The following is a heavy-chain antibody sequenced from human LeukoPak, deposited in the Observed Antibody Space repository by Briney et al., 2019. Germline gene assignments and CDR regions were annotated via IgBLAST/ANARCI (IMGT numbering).Heavy chain of an antibody. D-gene: IGHD3-10*01. J-gene: IGHJ4*02. Sequence: GGSLRLSCAASGFTFSSYDMSWVRQAPGKGLEWVSAISGSGGSTYYADSVKGRFTISRDNSKNTLYLQMNSLRAEDTAVYYCAKFRKIWFGELSEHYFDYWGQRTLVTVSS. CDR1: GFTFSSYD. CDR2: ISGSGGST. CDR3: AKFRKIWFGELSEHYFDY. V-gene: IGHV3-23*01.